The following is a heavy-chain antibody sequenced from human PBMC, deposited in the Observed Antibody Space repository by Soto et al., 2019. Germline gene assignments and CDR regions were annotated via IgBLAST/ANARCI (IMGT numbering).Heavy chain of an antibody. Sequence: GESLKISCKGSGYSFTSYWIGWVRQMPGKGLEWMGIIYPGDSDTRYSPSFQGQVTISADKSISTAYLQWGSLKASDTAMYYCARLTPMGCSSGSCDYYYYGMAFWGQGSTVTVSS. J-gene: IGHJ6*02. CDR3: ARLTPMGCSSGSCDYYYYGMAF. CDR1: GYSFTSYW. D-gene: IGHD2-15*01. CDR2: IYPGDSDT. V-gene: IGHV5-51*01.